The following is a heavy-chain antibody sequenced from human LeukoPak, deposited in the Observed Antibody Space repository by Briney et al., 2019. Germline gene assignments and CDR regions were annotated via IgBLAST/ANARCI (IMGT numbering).Heavy chain of an antibody. V-gene: IGHV1-69*13. Sequence: AASVKVSCKASGGTFSSYAISWVRQAPGQGLEWMGGIIPIFGTANYAQKFQGRVTITADESTSTAYMELSSLRSEDTAVYYCARAVLSFGEPLYSGMDVWGKGTTVTVSP. CDR2: IIPIFGTA. CDR1: GGTFSSYA. CDR3: ARAVLSFGEPLYSGMDV. D-gene: IGHD3-10*01. J-gene: IGHJ6*04.